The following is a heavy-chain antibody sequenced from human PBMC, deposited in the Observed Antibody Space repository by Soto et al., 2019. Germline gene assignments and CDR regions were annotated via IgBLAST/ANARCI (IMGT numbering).Heavy chain of an antibody. CDR2: IYYSGST. CDR1: VGSVSSGSYY. D-gene: IGHD3-22*01. V-gene: IGHV4-61*01. J-gene: IGHJ3*02. Sequence: SETLSLTCTVSVGSVSSGSYYWSWILQPPGKGLEWIGYIYYSGSTNYNPSLKSRVTISVDTSKNQFSLKLSSVTAADTAVYYCARGDYYDSSGYYYVAGNAFDIWGQGTMVTVSS. CDR3: ARGDYYDSSGYYYVAGNAFDI.